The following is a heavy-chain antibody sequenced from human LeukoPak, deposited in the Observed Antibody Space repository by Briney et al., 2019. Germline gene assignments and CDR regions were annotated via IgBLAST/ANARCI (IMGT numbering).Heavy chain of an antibody. D-gene: IGHD2-2*01. CDR1: GGSISSYY. Sequence: PSETLSLTCTVSGGSISSYYWSWIRQPPGKGLEWIGYIYYSGSTNYNPSLKSRVTISVDTSKNQFSLKLSSVTAADTAVYYCARDGCSSTSCSHYYYMDVWGKGTTVTVSS. V-gene: IGHV4-59*01. J-gene: IGHJ6*03. CDR3: ARDGCSSTSCSHYYYMDV. CDR2: IYYSGST.